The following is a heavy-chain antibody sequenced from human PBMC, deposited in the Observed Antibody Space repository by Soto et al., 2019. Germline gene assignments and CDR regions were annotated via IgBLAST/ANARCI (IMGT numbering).Heavy chain of an antibody. V-gene: IGHV3-33*01. CDR1: GFTFSSYG. D-gene: IGHD4-4*01. CDR3: ARDLTTVTTVTDDY. Sequence: PGGSLRLSCAASGFTFSSYGMHWVRQAPGKGLEWMAVIWYDGSNKYYADSVKGRFTISRDNSKNTLYLQMNSLRAEDTAVYYCARDLTTVTTVTDDYWGQGTLVTVSS. CDR2: IWYDGSNK. J-gene: IGHJ4*02.